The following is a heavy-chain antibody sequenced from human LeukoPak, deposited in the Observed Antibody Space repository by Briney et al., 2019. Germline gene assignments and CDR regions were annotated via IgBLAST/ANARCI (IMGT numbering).Heavy chain of an antibody. D-gene: IGHD3-3*01. CDR1: GGSISSGSYY. CDR3: ARDRYDFWSGYEQSGDAFDI. Sequence: PSETLSLTCTVSGGSISSGSYYWSWIRQPAGKGLEWIGRIYTSGSTNYNPSLKSRVTISVDTSKNQFSLKLSSVTAADTAVYYCARDRYDFWSGYEQSGDAFDIWGQGTMVTVS. V-gene: IGHV4-61*02. J-gene: IGHJ3*02. CDR2: IYTSGST.